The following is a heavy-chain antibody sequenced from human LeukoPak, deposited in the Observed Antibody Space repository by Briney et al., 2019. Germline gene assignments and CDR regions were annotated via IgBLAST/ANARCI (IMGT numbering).Heavy chain of an antibody. V-gene: IGHV4-4*07. CDR3: TRVIGYDSSGYYHMDAFDI. CDR1: GGSISSYY. D-gene: IGHD3-22*01. Sequence: SETLSLTCTVSGGSISSYYWSWIRQPAGKGLELIGRIYTSGSTNYNPSLKSRVTMSVDTSKNQFSLKLSSVTAADTAVYYCTRVIGYDSSGYYHMDAFDIWGQGTMVTVSS. J-gene: IGHJ3*02. CDR2: IYTSGST.